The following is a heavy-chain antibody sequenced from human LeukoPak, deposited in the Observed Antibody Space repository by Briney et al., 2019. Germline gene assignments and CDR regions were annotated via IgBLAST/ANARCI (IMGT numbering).Heavy chain of an antibody. CDR2: IYYSGST. CDR3: ARQTYYYDSSGEPYYYYYGMDV. CDR1: GGSISSSSYY. J-gene: IGHJ6*02. D-gene: IGHD3-22*01. Sequence: SETLSLTGTVSGGSISSSSYYWGWIRQPPGKGLEWIGSIYYSGSTYYNPSLKSRVTISVDTSKNQFSLKLSSVTAADTAVYYCARQTYYYDSSGEPYYYYYGMDVWGQGTTVTVSS. V-gene: IGHV4-39*01.